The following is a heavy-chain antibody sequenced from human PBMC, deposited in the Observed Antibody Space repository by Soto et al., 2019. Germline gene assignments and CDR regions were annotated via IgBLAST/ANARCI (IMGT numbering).Heavy chain of an antibody. CDR1: SVSNAC. CDR2: IKNKTDGGTT. V-gene: IGHV3-15*07. D-gene: IGHD1-26*01. Sequence: SVSNACMNWVRQAPGKGLEWVGRIKNKTDGGTTDYAAPVKGRFTISRDDSKNTLYLQMNSLKTEDTAVYYCTTLSGSAADYWGQGTLVTVSS. J-gene: IGHJ4*02. CDR3: TTLSGSAADY.